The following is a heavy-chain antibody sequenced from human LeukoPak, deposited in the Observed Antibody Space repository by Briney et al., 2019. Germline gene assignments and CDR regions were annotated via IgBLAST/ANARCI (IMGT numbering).Heavy chain of an antibody. J-gene: IGHJ4*02. D-gene: IGHD2-15*01. Sequence: GGALRLSCAASGFTFSSYWMSWVRRAPGKGVEWVANIKQDGSEKYYVDTVKGRFTIARDNAKNSLYLQMNSLRAEGTAVYYCARVMEAGYCSGGSCYHQPGYFDYWGQGTLVTVSS. V-gene: IGHV3-7*04. CDR3: ARVMEAGYCSGGSCYHQPGYFDY. CDR1: GFTFSSYW. CDR2: IKQDGSEK.